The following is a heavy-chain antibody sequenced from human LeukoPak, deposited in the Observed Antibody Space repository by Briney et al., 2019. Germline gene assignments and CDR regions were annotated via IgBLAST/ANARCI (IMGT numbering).Heavy chain of an antibody. D-gene: IGHD2-21*01. CDR1: GFTFSSYS. Sequence: GGFLRLSCAASGFTFSSYSMNWVRQAPGKGLEWVSYISSSSSTIYYADSVKGRFTISRDNAKNSLYLQMNSLRAEDTAVYYCARALYCGGDCLDAFDIWGQGTMVTVSS. CDR3: ARALYCGGDCLDAFDI. V-gene: IGHV3-48*01. J-gene: IGHJ3*02. CDR2: ISSSSSTI.